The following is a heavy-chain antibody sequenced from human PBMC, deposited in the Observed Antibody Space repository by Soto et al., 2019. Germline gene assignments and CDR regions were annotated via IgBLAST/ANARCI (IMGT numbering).Heavy chain of an antibody. CDR1: GYTFTSYY. CDR2: INPSGGST. D-gene: IGHD3-10*01. Sequence: GALVKVSCKASGYTFTSYYMHWVRQAPGQGLEWMGIINPSGGSTSYAQKFQGRVTMTRDTSTSTVYMELSSLRSEDTAVYYCARALYYYGAGSTSAWFDPWGQGTLVTVSS. V-gene: IGHV1-46*01. CDR3: ARALYYYGAGSTSAWFDP. J-gene: IGHJ5*02.